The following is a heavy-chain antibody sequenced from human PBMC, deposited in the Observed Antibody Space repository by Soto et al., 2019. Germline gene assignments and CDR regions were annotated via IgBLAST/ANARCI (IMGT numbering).Heavy chain of an antibody. CDR3: AKANERGYSYGYVMAFDI. J-gene: IGHJ3*02. CDR2: ISWDGGST. CDR1: GFTFDDYT. D-gene: IGHD5-18*01. V-gene: IGHV3-43*01. Sequence: EVQLVESGGVVVQPGGSLRLSCAASGFTFDDYTMHWVRQAPGKGLEWVSLISWDGGSTYYADSVKGRFTISRDNSKNSLYLQMNSLRTEDTALYYCAKANERGYSYGYVMAFDIWGQGTMVTVSS.